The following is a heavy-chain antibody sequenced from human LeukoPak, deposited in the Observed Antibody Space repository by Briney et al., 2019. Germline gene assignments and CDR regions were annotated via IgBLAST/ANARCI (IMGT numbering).Heavy chain of an antibody. V-gene: IGHV3-23*01. Sequence: GGSPRLSCAASGFTFSSYAMSWVRQAPGKGLEWVSALSGSGGSTYYADSVKGRSTISRDNSKNTLYLQMNSLRAEDTAVYYCAKGFGYHRLDFDYWGQGTLVTVSS. CDR1: GFTFSSYA. J-gene: IGHJ4*02. CDR3: AKGFGYHRLDFDY. CDR2: LSGSGGST. D-gene: IGHD6-25*01.